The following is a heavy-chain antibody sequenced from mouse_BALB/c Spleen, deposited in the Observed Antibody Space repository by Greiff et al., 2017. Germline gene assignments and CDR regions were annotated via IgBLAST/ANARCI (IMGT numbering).Heavy chain of an antibody. Sequence: QVQLQQPGAELVKPGASVKLSCKASGYTFTSYWMHWVKQRPGQGLEWIGEINPSNGRTNYNEKFKSKATMTVDKSSSTAYMQLSSLTSEDSAVYYCGRKDSRWFAYWGQGTLVTVSA. CDR1: GYTFTSYW. V-gene: IGHV1S81*02. CDR3: GRKDSRWFAY. J-gene: IGHJ3*01. CDR2: INPSNGRT.